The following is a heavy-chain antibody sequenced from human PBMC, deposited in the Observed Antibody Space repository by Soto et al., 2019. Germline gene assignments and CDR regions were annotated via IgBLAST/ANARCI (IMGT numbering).Heavy chain of an antibody. CDR1: GGTFSRYS. Sequence: QVQLVQSGAEVKKPGSSVKVSCKASGGTFSRYSFTWVRQAPGHGLEWMGRIIPVFGIASYAQKFQGRVTITADKSTSPAYMELSSPRSEDTAVYYCAREDRDRETGLVPAAIDGMDVWGQGTTVTVSS. J-gene: IGHJ6*02. V-gene: IGHV1-69*08. D-gene: IGHD2-2*01. CDR3: AREDRDRETGLVPAAIDGMDV. CDR2: IIPVFGIA.